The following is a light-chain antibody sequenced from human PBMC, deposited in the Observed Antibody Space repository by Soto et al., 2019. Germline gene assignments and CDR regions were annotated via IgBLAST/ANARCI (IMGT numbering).Light chain of an antibody. V-gene: IGLV2-23*01. J-gene: IGLJ1*01. CDR2: EGS. CDR1: SSDVGGYTL. Sequence: QSALTQPASVSGSPGQSITISCTGTSSDVGGYTLVSWYQQHPGKAPKLMIYEGSQRPSGVSDRFSGSTSGNTASLTISGLQAEDEADYYCCSYAGSSTYVFGTGTKLTVL. CDR3: CSYAGSSTYV.